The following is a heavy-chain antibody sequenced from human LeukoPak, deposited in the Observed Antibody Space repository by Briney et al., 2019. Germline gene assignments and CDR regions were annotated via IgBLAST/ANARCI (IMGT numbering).Heavy chain of an antibody. D-gene: IGHD3-10*01. J-gene: IGHJ6*02. V-gene: IGHV4-38-2*02. Sequence: PSETLSLTCTVSGYSISSGYYWGWIRQPPGKGLEWIGSIYHSGSTYYNPSLKSRVTISVDTSKNQFSLKLSSVTAADTAVYYCARVVRRVSGSYPYYYYYGMDVWGQGTTVTVSS. CDR1: GYSISSGYY. CDR2: IYHSGST. CDR3: ARVVRRVSGSYPYYYYYGMDV.